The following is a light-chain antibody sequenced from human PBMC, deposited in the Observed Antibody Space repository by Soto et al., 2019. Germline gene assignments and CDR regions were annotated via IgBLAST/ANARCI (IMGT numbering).Light chain of an antibody. CDR2: GAS. Sequence: EIVLTQSPGALSLSPGERATLSCMASQSVRSNYLAWYQQKPGQAPRLLIYGASSRATGIPDRFSGSGSGTDFTLTIRRLEPEDFAVYYCQQYGSSPPVTFGGGTRVEIK. CDR3: QQYGSSPPVT. CDR1: QSVRSNY. J-gene: IGKJ4*01. V-gene: IGKV3-20*01.